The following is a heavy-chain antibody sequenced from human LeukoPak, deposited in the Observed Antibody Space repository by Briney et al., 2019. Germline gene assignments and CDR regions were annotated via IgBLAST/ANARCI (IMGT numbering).Heavy chain of an antibody. CDR2: ISSSSYTI. J-gene: IGHJ4*02. D-gene: IGHD3-9*01. Sequence: GGSLRLSCAASGFTVNNKYMTWVRQAPGKGLEWVSYISSSSYTIYYADSVKGRFTISRDNAKNSLYLQMNSLRPEDTAVYYCARGQYDILTGLPLPDSWGQGTLVTVSS. CDR3: ARGQYDILTGLPLPDS. CDR1: GFTVNNKY. V-gene: IGHV3-48*01.